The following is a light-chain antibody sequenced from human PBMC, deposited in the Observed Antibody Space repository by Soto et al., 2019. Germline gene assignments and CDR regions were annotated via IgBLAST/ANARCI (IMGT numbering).Light chain of an antibody. Sequence: DFVMTQSPDSLAVSLGERATTNCKSSQSVLSSSNNKNFLAWFQQKPGQPPKLLISWASTRESGVPDRFSGSGSGTDFTLTISSLQAEDVAVYYCQQYHSDPITFGQGTRLEIK. J-gene: IGKJ5*01. CDR2: WAS. CDR3: QQYHSDPIT. V-gene: IGKV4-1*01. CDR1: QSVLSSSNNKNF.